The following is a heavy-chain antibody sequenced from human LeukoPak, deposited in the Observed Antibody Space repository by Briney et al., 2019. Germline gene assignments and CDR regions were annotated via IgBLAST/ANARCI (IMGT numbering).Heavy chain of an antibody. CDR1: GVSISSHY. CDR3: ASIWQEQLLHNTECFQH. Sequence: SETLSLTYTVSGVSISSHYWSWIRQPPGKGLEWIGDIYYSGGTNYNSSLMSRVTISVDTYKNKYSLKLSFVTAADTAVYDCASIWQEQLLHNTECFQHWGQGTLVTVSS. V-gene: IGHV4-59*11. D-gene: IGHD3-10*01. CDR2: IYYSGGT. J-gene: IGHJ1*01.